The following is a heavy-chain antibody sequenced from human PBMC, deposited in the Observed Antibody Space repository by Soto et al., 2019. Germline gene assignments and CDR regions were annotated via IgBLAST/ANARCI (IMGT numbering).Heavy chain of an antibody. J-gene: IGHJ4*02. CDR3: TPEWDLLDRLVFDY. CDR1: GFSFSGSA. Sequence: EVQLVESGGGLVQPGGSLKLSFAASGFSFSGSAMHWVRQAAGKGLEWVGRIRGQGYSHATSYVASVKGRFTIYRDDSKNTAYLQMNSLNTDDTAVYYCTPEWDLLDRLVFDYWGQGTLFTVSS. D-gene: IGHD1-26*01. CDR2: IRGQGYSHAT. V-gene: IGHV3-73*02.